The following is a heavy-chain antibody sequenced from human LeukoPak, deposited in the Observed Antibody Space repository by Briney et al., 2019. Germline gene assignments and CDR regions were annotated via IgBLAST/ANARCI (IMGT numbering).Heavy chain of an antibody. V-gene: IGHV3-30-3*01. CDR3: GASPHYYYGMDV. CDR2: ISYDGSNK. Sequence: PGGSLRLSCAASGFTFSSYAMHWVRQAPGKGLEWVAVISYDGSNKYYADSVKGRFTISRDNSKNTLYLQMNSLRAEDTAVYYRGASPHYYYGMDVWGQGTTVTVSS. J-gene: IGHJ6*02. CDR1: GFTFSSYA.